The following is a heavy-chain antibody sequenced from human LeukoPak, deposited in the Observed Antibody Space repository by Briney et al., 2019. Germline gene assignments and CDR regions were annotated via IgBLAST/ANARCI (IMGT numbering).Heavy chain of an antibody. CDR2: ISAYNGNT. D-gene: IGHD1-26*01. CDR1: GYTFTSYG. J-gene: IGHJ5*02. CDR3: ALDSGTYPNWIDP. V-gene: IGHV1-18*01. Sequence: ASVKVSCKASGYTFTSYGISWVRQAPGQGLEWMGWISAYNGNTNYAQKLQGRITMTTDTSTNTVYMELRSLRSDDTAVYFCALDSGTYPNWIDPWGQGTLVTVAS.